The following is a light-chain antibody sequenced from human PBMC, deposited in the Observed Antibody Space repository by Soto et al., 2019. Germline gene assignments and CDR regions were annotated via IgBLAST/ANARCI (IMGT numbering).Light chain of an antibody. V-gene: IGKV1-39*01. J-gene: IGKJ1*01. CDR2: AAS. CDR1: QSISSY. CDR3: QQSYSTPQAWT. Sequence: DIQMTQSPSSLSASVGDRVTITCRASQSISSYLNWYQQKPGKAPKLLIYAASSLQSGVPSRFSGSGSGTDFTLTISSLQPEDFVTYYCQQSYSTPQAWTFGQGTKVEIK.